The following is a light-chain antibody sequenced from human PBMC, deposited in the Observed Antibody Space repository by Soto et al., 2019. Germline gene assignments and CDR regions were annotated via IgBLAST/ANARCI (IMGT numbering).Light chain of an antibody. CDR2: RNN. Sequence: QSVLTQPPSASGTPGQRVTISCSGSSSNIGTNYVYWYQQLPTTAPKLLIYRNNQRPSGVPDRFSGSKSGTSASLAIRGLQSEDEAEYYCAAWDASLSGPYVVFGGGTKLTVL. CDR3: AAWDASLSGPYVV. CDR1: SSNIGTNY. V-gene: IGLV1-47*01. J-gene: IGLJ2*01.